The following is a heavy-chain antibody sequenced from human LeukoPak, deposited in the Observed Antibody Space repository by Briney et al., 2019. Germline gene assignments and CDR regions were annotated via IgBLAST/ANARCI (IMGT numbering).Heavy chain of an antibody. Sequence: GASVKVSCKASGYTFIHYYIHWLRQAPGQGLEWMGTINPNGGGTTYSQKFQGRVTMSSDTSMNTVYLDLSSLRSEDTAVYYCARISRGNYFDSTGYWYWWGQGTLVTVSS. V-gene: IGHV1-46*01. CDR3: ARISRGNYFDSTGYWYW. CDR2: INPNGGGT. D-gene: IGHD3-22*01. CDR1: GYTFIHYY. J-gene: IGHJ4*02.